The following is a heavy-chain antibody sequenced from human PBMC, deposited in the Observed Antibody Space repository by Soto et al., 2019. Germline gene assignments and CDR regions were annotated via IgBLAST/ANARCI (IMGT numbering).Heavy chain of an antibody. D-gene: IGHD3-9*01. V-gene: IGHV4-4*01. Sequence: GSLILSCAASGFDLSLYSIGWVRQPPGKGLEWIGEIYHSGTTNYNPSLKSRVTTSLDKSKNQFSLKLTSVTAADTALYFCARLXXXDILTAXDXSDYWGQGTLVTVSS. J-gene: IGHJ4*02. CDR2: IYHSGTT. CDR3: ARLXXXDILTAXDXSDY. CDR1: GFDLSLYSI.